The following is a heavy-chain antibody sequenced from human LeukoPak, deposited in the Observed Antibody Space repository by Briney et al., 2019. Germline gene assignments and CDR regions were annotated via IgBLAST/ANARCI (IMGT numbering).Heavy chain of an antibody. V-gene: IGHV4-59*01. CDR1: GASISSYY. D-gene: IGHD3-10*01. CDR3: ATSFGNMDV. CDR2: IYYSGST. J-gene: IGHJ6*03. Sequence: SETLSLTCTVSGASISSYYWSWIRQPPGKGLEWTGYIYYSGSTNYNPSLKSRVTISVDTSKNQFSLKLSSVTAADTVVYYCATSFGNMDVWGKGTTVTISS.